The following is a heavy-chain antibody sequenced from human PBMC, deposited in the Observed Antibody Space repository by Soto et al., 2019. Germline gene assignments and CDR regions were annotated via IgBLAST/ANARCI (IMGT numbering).Heavy chain of an antibody. V-gene: IGHV3-48*01. CDR2: ISSSSSTI. CDR1: GFTFSSYS. J-gene: IGHJ4*02. Sequence: GGALRLSCAASGFTFSSYSMNWVRQAPGKGLEWVSYISSSSSTIYYADSVKGRFTISRDNAKNSLYLQMNSLRAEDTAVYYCARDHHRYSGYDYVDYWGQGTLVTVSS. D-gene: IGHD5-12*01. CDR3: ARDHHRYSGYDYVDY.